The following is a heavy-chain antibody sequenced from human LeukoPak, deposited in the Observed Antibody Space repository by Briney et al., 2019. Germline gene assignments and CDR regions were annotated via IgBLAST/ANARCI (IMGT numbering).Heavy chain of an antibody. V-gene: IGHV3-23*01. CDR1: GFTFSSYA. D-gene: IGHD3-22*01. CDR2: INGSGDNT. CDR3: AKGSYYGSSGSFCFDY. J-gene: IGHJ4*02. Sequence: GGSLRLSCAASGFTFSSYAMSWVRQAPGKGLEWVSGINGSGDNTYYADSVKGRFTISRDNSKNTLYVQVNSLGTEDTAAYYCAKGSYYGSSGSFCFDYWGQGTLVTVSS.